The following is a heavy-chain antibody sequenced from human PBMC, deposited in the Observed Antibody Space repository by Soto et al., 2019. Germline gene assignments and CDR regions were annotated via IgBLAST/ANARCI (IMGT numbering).Heavy chain of an antibody. J-gene: IGHJ4*02. D-gene: IGHD3-22*01. Sequence: NPSETLSLTCTVSGGSISSSSYYWGWIRQPPGKGLEWIGSIYYSGSTYYNPSLKSRVTISVDTSKNQFSLKLSSVTAADTAVYYCARHFVPYDSSGYYPFDYWGQGTLVTVSS. CDR1: GGSISSSSYY. CDR3: ARHFVPYDSSGYYPFDY. V-gene: IGHV4-39*01. CDR2: IYYSGST.